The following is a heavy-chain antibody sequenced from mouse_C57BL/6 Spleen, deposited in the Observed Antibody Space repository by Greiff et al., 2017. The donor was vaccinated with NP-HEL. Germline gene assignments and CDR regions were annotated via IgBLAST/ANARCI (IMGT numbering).Heavy chain of an antibody. CDR3: ARDYYGSCYFDW. CDR1: GYSITSGYY. D-gene: IGHD1-1*01. CDR2: ISYDGSN. V-gene: IGHV3-6*01. Sequence: DVQLQESGPGLVKPSQSLSLTCSVTGYSITSGYYWNWIRQFPGNKLEWMGYISYDGSNNYNPALKNRISITRDTSKNQFFLKLNSVTTEDTTTYYCARDYYGSCYFDWWGQGTTLTVSS. J-gene: IGHJ2*01.